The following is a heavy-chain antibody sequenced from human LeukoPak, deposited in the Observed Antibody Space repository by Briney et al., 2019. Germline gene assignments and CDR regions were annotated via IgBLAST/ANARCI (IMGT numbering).Heavy chain of an antibody. J-gene: IGHJ4*02. D-gene: IGHD3-3*01. Sequence: PGGSLRLSCAASGFTFDDYAMHWVRQAPGKGLEWVSLISGDGDSTYHADSVQGRVTISRDNSKNSLYLQMNSLRTEDTALYYCAKDGTWSGNYLDNWGQGTLVTVSS. CDR1: GFTFDDYA. V-gene: IGHV3-43*02. CDR2: ISGDGDST. CDR3: AKDGTWSGNYLDN.